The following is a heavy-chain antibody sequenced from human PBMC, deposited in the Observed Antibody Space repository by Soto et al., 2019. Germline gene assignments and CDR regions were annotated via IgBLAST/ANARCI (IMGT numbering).Heavy chain of an antibody. CDR3: AKHCGGDCSNGFDI. CDR1: ADIFNNYY. V-gene: IGHV1-46*02. Sequence: ASVKVSCKTSADIFNNYYMHWVRQAPGQGLEWVGVMTPSDGSTNYAQSFQGRVTMTRDTSTRTVYVELSSLRSEDTAVYYCAKHCGGDCSNGFDIWGQGTKVTVSS. J-gene: IGHJ3*02. D-gene: IGHD2-21*02. CDR2: MTPSDGST.